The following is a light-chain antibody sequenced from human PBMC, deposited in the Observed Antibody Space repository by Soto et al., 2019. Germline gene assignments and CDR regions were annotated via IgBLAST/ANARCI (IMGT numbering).Light chain of an antibody. CDR2: EVS. CDR1: SSDIGGYNY. V-gene: IGLV2-14*01. CDR3: TSYTSSSTNCV. J-gene: IGLJ1*01. Sequence: QSVLTQPASVSGSPGQSITISCTGTSSDIGGYNYVSWYQQHPGKAPKLMIYEVSNRPSGVSNRFSGSKSGNTASLTISGLQAEDEADYYCTSYTSSSTNCVFGTGTQLTVL.